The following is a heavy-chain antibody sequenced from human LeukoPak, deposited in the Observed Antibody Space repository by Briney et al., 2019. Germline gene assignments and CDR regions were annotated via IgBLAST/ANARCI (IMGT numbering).Heavy chain of an antibody. CDR3: ARDHVGYSSSSGGYYYYMDV. Sequence: GSLRLSCAASGFTFSSYSMNWIRQPPGKGLEWIGRIYTSGSTNYNPSLKSRVTISVDTSKNQFSLKLSSVTAADTAVYYCARDHVGYSSSSGGYYYYMDVWGKGTTVTVSS. J-gene: IGHJ6*03. CDR1: GFTFSSYS. D-gene: IGHD6-6*01. V-gene: IGHV4-4*08. CDR2: IYTSGST.